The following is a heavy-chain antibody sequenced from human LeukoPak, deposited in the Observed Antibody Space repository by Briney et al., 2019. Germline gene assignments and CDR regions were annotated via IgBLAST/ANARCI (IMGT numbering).Heavy chain of an antibody. CDR3: ARDGGSLYYYGMDV. J-gene: IGHJ6*02. D-gene: IGHD1-14*01. CDR2: IYYSGST. V-gene: IGHV4-59*01. CDR1: GGSISSYY. Sequence: KPSETLSLTCTVSGGSISSYYWSWLRQPPGKGLEWIGYIYYSGSTNYNPSLKSRVTISVDTSKNQFSLKLSSVTAADTAVYYCARDGGSLYYYGMDVWGQGTTVTVSS.